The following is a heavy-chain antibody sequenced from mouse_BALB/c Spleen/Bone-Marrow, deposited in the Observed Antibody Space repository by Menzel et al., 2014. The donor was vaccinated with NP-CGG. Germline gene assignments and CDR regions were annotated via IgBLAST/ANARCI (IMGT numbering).Heavy chain of an antibody. V-gene: IGHV7-3*02. D-gene: IGHD1-1*01. CDR2: IRNKANGYTT. J-gene: IGHJ1*01. Sequence: EVKLEESGGGLVQPGGSLRLSCATSRFTFTDYYMSWVRRPPGKALEWLGFIRNKANGYTTEYSASVKGRFTISRDNSQSILYLQMNTLRAEDSATYYCARDEHYDIYWYCDVWGAETTVTVSS. CDR3: ARDEHYDIYWYCDV. CDR1: RFTFTDYY.